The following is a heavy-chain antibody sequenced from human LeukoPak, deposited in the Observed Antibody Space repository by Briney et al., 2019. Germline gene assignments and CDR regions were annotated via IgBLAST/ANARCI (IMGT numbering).Heavy chain of an antibody. CDR1: GYTFTSYD. J-gene: IGHJ4*02. D-gene: IGHD1-7*01. V-gene: IGHV1-8*01. Sequence: EASVKVSCKASGYTFTSYDSNWLRQATGQGPEWMGWMNPDSGATGYAQKFQGRVTMTRSATINTAYMELSSLRSDDTAVYYCARAKGTYFDYWGQGTLVTVSS. CDR2: MNPDSGAT. CDR3: ARAKGTYFDY.